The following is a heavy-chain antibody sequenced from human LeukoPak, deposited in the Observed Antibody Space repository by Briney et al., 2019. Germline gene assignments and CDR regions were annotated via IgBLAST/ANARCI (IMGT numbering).Heavy chain of an antibody. V-gene: IGHV3-30*18. Sequence: GGSLRLSCAASGFTFSSYGMHWVRQAPGKGLEWVAVISYDGSNKYSAASVKGRFTSSRDNSKDTLYLQMNSLRAEDRAVYYCIKGWAAADLLDYWGQGTPVTVPS. CDR1: GFTFSSYG. D-gene: IGHD6-13*01. CDR3: IKGWAAADLLDY. CDR2: ISYDGSNK. J-gene: IGHJ4*01.